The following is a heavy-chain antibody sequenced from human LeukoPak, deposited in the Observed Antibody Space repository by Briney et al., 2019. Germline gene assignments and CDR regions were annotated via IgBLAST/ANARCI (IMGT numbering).Heavy chain of an antibody. V-gene: IGHV3-74*01. Sequence: GGSLRLSCAASGFTFSSYWMHWVRQAPGKGLVWVSRIDSDGSSTSYADSVKGRFPISRDNAKNTLYLQMNSLRAEDTAVYYCARAYYYGSGSYSYYGMDVWGQGTTVTVSS. CDR3: ARAYYYGSGSYSYYGMDV. CDR1: GFTFSSYW. CDR2: IDSDGSST. D-gene: IGHD3-10*01. J-gene: IGHJ6*02.